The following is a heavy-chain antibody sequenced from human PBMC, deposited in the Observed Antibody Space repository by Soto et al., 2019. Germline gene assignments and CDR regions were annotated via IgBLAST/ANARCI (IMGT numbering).Heavy chain of an antibody. CDR2: IKSKTDGGTT. Sequence: SGGSLRVSCAASCFTFSNSWMNWVRQAPGKGLEWVGRIKSKTDGGTTDYAAPVKGRFTISRDDSKNTLYLQMNSLKTEDTAVYYCTTDITMVRVNYYGMDVWGQGTTVTVS. J-gene: IGHJ6*02. D-gene: IGHD3-10*01. CDR1: CFTFSNSW. V-gene: IGHV3-15*07. CDR3: TTDITMVRVNYYGMDV.